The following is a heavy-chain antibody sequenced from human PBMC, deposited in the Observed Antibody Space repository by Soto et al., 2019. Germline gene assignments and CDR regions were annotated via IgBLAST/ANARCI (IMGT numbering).Heavy chain of an antibody. J-gene: IGHJ4*02. CDR2: IYHSGST. Sequence: TLSLTCAVSGGSVSSGGYSWSWIRQPPGKGLEWIGYIYHSGSTYYNPSLKSRVTISVDRSKNQFSLKLSSVTAADTAVYYSERENCSSTSCYLDYWGQGTLVTVSS. CDR1: GGSVSSGGYS. CDR3: ERENCSSTSCYLDY. D-gene: IGHD2-2*01. V-gene: IGHV4-30-2*01.